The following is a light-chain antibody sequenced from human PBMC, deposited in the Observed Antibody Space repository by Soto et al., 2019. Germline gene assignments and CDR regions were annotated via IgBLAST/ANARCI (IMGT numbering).Light chain of an antibody. V-gene: IGLV1-40*01. Sequence: QSVLTQPPSVSGAPGQRVTISCTGSSSNIGADYDVHWYQQLPGTAPKLLIYGNSNRPSGVPDRFSGSKSGTSASLAITGLQAEDEADYYCQSYDSSLSGRVVFGGGTKLTVL. CDR2: GNS. CDR3: QSYDSSLSGRVV. CDR1: SSNIGADYD. J-gene: IGLJ2*01.